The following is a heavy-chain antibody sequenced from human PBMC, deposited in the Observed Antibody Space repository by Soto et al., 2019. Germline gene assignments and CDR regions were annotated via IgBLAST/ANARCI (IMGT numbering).Heavy chain of an antibody. Sequence: GESLKISCKGSGYSFTSYWISWVRQMPGKGLEWMGRIDPSDSYTNYSPSFQGHVTISADKSISTAYLQWSSLKASDTAMYYCARLPVLDTAIVYYGMDVWGQGTTVTVSS. CDR2: IDPSDSYT. CDR3: ARLPVLDTAIVYYGMDV. D-gene: IGHD5-18*01. CDR1: GYSFTSYW. J-gene: IGHJ6*02. V-gene: IGHV5-10-1*01.